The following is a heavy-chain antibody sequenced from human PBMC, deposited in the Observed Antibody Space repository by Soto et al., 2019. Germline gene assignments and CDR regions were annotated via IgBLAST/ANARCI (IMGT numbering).Heavy chain of an antibody. CDR2: ISAYNGNT. CDR1: GYTFTSYG. J-gene: IGHJ3*02. Sequence: ASVKVSCKASGYTFTSYGISWVRQAPGQGLEWMGWISAYNGNTNYAKKLQGRVTMTTDTSTSTAYMELRSLRSDDTAVYYCARNQYYDFWSGHKGRSPFDIWGQGTMVTVSS. D-gene: IGHD3-3*01. V-gene: IGHV1-18*01. CDR3: ARNQYYDFWSGHKGRSPFDI.